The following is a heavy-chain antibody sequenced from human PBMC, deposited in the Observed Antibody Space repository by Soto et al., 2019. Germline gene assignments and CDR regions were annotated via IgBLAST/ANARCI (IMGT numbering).Heavy chain of an antibody. J-gene: IGHJ6*02. D-gene: IGHD3-16*01. Sequence: QVHLVQSGAEVKKPGASVKVSCKTSGYTFTRYGISWVRQAPGQGLEWMGWISGYDGRTNFAQKVQDRVTMTTDTSTSTVYMELRSLSSDDTAVYNSAREGDIAYYYYGMDVWGQGTTVTVSS. CDR1: GYTFTRYG. V-gene: IGHV1-18*01. CDR3: AREGDIAYYYYGMDV. CDR2: ISGYDGRT.